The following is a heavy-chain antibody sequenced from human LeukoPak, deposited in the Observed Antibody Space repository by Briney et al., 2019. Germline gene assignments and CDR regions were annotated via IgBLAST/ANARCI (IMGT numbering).Heavy chain of an antibody. D-gene: IGHD1-26*01. CDR1: GGSVSSGSFY. CDR3: ARVTVGASWFDY. Sequence: SETLSLTCTVSGGSVSSGSFYWSWIRQPPGKGLEWIGYIYYSGSTNYNPSLKSRVTISVDTSKNQFSLKLSSVTAADTAVYYCARVTVGASWFDYWGQGTLVTVSS. CDR2: IYYSGST. J-gene: IGHJ4*02. V-gene: IGHV4-61*01.